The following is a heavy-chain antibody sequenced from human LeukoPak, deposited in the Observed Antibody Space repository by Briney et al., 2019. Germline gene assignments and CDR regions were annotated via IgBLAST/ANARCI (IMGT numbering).Heavy chain of an antibody. CDR3: TSLTPGIVGASSVSY. J-gene: IGHJ4*02. CDR2: ISYDGSNK. V-gene: IGHV3-30*01. CDR1: GFTFSTYG. Sequence: PGGSLRLSCAASGFTFSTYGVNWVRQAPGKGLERVAVISYDGSNKYYADSVEGRLTLSRDSSKNTLYLQMNSLRAEDTAVYYCTSLTPGIVGASSVSYWGQGTLVAVSS. D-gene: IGHD1-26*01.